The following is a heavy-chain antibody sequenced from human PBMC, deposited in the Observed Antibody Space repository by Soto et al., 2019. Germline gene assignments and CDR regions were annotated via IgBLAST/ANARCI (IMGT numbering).Heavy chain of an antibody. Sequence: PGGSLRLSCAASGFTFTTYAMEWVRQAPGKGLERVALISYDGSNRYYAESVMGRSTISRDNSKNTLYLQLNSLRPEDTAVYYCARPVEPFYYYGMDVWGQGTTVTVSS. V-gene: IGHV3-30-3*01. CDR3: ARPVEPFYYYGMDV. CDR2: ISYDGSNR. J-gene: IGHJ6*02. CDR1: GFTFTTYA.